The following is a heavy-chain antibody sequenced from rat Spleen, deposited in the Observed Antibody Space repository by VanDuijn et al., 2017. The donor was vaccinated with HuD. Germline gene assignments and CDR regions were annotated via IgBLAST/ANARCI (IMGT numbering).Heavy chain of an antibody. CDR3: ARQRGPSWFAY. Sequence: EVQLVESGGGLVQPGRSLKLSCAASGFTFSDYGMAWVRQGPTKGLEWVATISYGDRSGHSSTYYRDSVRGRFTISRDNAKSTLYLQMNSLKSEDTATYYCARQRGPSWFAYWGQGSLVTVSS. CDR2: ISYGDRSGHSST. V-gene: IGHV5-29*01. D-gene: IGHD3-1*01. CDR1: GFTFSDYG. J-gene: IGHJ3*01.